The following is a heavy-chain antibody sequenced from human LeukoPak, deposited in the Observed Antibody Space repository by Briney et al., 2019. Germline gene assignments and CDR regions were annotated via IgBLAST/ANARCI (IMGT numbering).Heavy chain of an antibody. Sequence: GGSLRLSRVASGFTFTNYWMTWVRQAPGKGLEWVATTNLDGSGKYYVDSVKGRFTISRDNTKNSLYLQMNGLRAEDTAVYYCARGGGSGNWGQGTLVIVSS. J-gene: IGHJ4*02. V-gene: IGHV3-7*01. CDR1: GFTFTNYW. D-gene: IGHD3-10*01. CDR3: ARGGGSGN. CDR2: TNLDGSGK.